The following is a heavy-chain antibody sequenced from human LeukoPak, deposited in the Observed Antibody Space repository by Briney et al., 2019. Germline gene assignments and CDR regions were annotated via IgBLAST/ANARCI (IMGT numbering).Heavy chain of an antibody. V-gene: IGHV4-39*07. D-gene: IGHD3-10*01. Sequence: PSETLSLTCTVSGGSFSSTNYFWGWIRQPPGKGLEWIGTIYFGGSGGTYYNPSLKSRVTISVDTSKNQFSLKLSSVTAADTAVYYCARTEGRGYYYGSGSYSYFDYWGQGTLVTVSS. CDR1: GGSFSSTNYF. J-gene: IGHJ4*02. CDR2: IYFGGSGGT. CDR3: ARTEGRGYYYGSGSYSYFDY.